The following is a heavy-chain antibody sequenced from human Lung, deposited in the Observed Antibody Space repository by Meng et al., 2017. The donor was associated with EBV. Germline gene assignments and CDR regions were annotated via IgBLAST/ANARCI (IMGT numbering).Heavy chain of an antibody. J-gene: IGHJ4*02. Sequence: VQLWQSGAEVKKPGASVKVSCKASGYSFTTYAMHWVRQAPGQRLEWMGWINAGNGNTKYSEKFQSRVTITRDTAASTAYMELSSLRSEDTAVYYCARTGCSSSSCYDYWGQGTLVTVSS. CDR3: ARTGCSSSSCYDY. CDR2: INAGNGNT. CDR1: GYSFTTYA. V-gene: IGHV1-3*01. D-gene: IGHD2-2*01.